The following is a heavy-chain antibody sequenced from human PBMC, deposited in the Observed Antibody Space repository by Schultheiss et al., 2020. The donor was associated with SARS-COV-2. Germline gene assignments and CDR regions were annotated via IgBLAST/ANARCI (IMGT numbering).Heavy chain of an antibody. CDR2: IWYDGSNK. Sequence: GESLKISCAASGFTFSSYGMHWVRQAPGKGLEWVAVIWYDGSNKYYADSVKGRFTISRDNSKNTLYLQMNSLRAEDTAVYYCARGSEGSAGAYYYYYGMDVWGQGTTVTVSS. V-gene: IGHV3-33*01. D-gene: IGHD7-27*01. CDR1: GFTFSSYG. J-gene: IGHJ6*02. CDR3: ARGSEGSAGAYYYYYGMDV.